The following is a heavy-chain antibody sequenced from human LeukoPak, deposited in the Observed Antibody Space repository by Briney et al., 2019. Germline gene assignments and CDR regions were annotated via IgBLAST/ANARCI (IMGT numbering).Heavy chain of an antibody. CDR3: ARQVVGAPFDN. CDR2: IYYTGST. V-gene: IGHV4-59*08. Sequence: LETLSLTCTVSGGSISSYYWSWIRQRPGKGLECVGYIYYTGSTNYNPSLKSRVTISVDTSKNQFSLNLSSVTAADTAVYYCARQVVGAPFDNWGQGTLVTVSS. D-gene: IGHD1-26*01. CDR1: GGSISSYY. J-gene: IGHJ4*02.